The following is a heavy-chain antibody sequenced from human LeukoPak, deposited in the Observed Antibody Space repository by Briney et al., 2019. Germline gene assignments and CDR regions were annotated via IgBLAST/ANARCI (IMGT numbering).Heavy chain of an antibody. Sequence: VGSLRLSCEVSGLSFSNYWMHCVRQAPRKGLVWVARTNLHGTAVDYADSVKGRFIISRDNAKNTLFLQMNSLRVEDTAVYYCASAYTYVRLGDHWGEGTVVTVS. CDR3: ASAYTYVRLGDH. D-gene: IGHD3-16*01. J-gene: IGHJ4*02. CDR1: GLSFSNYW. V-gene: IGHV3-74*01. CDR2: TNLHGTAV.